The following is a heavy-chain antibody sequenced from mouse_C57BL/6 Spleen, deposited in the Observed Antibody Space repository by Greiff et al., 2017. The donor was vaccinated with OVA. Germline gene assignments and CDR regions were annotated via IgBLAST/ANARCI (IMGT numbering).Heavy chain of an antibody. J-gene: IGHJ4*01. CDR1: GYTFTSYG. Sequence: VQLQQSGAELARPGASVKLSCKASGYTFTSYGISWVKQRTGQGLEWIGEIYPRSGNTYYNEKFKGKATLTADKSSSTAYMELRSLTSEDSAVYFCAGTGTDYYAMDYWGQGTSVTVSS. CDR3: AGTGTDYYAMDY. V-gene: IGHV1-81*01. CDR2: IYPRSGNT. D-gene: IGHD4-1*01.